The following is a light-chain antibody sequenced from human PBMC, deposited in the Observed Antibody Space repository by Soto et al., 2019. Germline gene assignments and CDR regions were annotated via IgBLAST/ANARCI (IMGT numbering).Light chain of an antibody. V-gene: IGLV3-21*04. CDR3: QVWDSSSDHPV. J-gene: IGLJ1*01. Sequence: SYELTQPPSVSVAPGKTARITCGGNNIGSKSVHWYQRKPGQAPVLVIYYDSDRPSGIPERFSGSNSGNTATLTISRVEAGDEADYYCQVWDSSSDHPVFGTGTKATVL. CDR1: NIGSKS. CDR2: YDS.